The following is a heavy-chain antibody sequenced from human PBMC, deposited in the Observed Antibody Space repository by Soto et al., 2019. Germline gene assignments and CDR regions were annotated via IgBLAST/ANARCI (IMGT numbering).Heavy chain of an antibody. CDR2: IYYSGST. V-gene: IGHV4-39*01. Sequence: SETLSLTCTVSGGSISSSSYYWGWIRQPPGKGLEWIGSIYYSGSTYYNPSLKSRVTISVDTSKNQFSLKLSSVTAADTAVYYCARSSSIVLMVYAIESSQTFRWGQGTLVTVSS. CDR3: ARSSSIVLMVYAIESSQTFR. CDR1: GGSISSSSYY. D-gene: IGHD2-8*01. J-gene: IGHJ4*02.